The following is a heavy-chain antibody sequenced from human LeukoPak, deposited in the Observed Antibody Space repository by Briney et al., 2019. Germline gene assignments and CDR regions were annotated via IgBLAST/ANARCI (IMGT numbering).Heavy chain of an antibody. CDR3: AREQPRPRRTVTLYYFDY. J-gene: IGHJ4*02. CDR2: IYTSGST. D-gene: IGHD4-17*01. V-gene: IGHV4-4*07. Sequence: ASETLSLTCTVSGGSISSYYWSWTRQPAGKGLEWIGRIYTSGSTNYNPSLKSRVTMSVDTSKNQFSLKLSSVTAADTAVYYCAREQPRPRRTVTLYYFDYWGQGTLVTVSS. CDR1: GGSISSYY.